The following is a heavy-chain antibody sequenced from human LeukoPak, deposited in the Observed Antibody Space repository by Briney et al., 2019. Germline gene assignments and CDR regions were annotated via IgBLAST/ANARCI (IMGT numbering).Heavy chain of an antibody. D-gene: IGHD6-19*01. J-gene: IGHJ4*02. V-gene: IGHV3-53*01. CDR3: ARDNWDSSGSDY. CDR2: IYSGGST. Sequence: GGSLRLSCAASGFTVSSNYMSWVRQAPGKGLEWVSVIYSGGSTYYADSVKGRFTISRDNFKNTLYLQMNSLRAKDTAVYYCARDNWDSSGSDYWGQGTLVTVSS. CDR1: GFTVSSNY.